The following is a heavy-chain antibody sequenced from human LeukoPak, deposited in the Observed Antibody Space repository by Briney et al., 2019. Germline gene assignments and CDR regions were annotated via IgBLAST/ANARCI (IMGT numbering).Heavy chain of an antibody. CDR2: ISGSGGST. CDR1: GFTFSSYA. V-gene: IGHV3-23*01. Sequence: GGSLRLPCAASGFTFSSYAMSWVRQAPGKGLEWISAISGSGGSTYYADSVKGRFTISRDNSKNTLYLQMNSLRAEDTAVYYCPNGGGSGYSYWGQGTLVTVSS. D-gene: IGHD3-22*01. CDR3: PNGGGSGYSY. J-gene: IGHJ4*02.